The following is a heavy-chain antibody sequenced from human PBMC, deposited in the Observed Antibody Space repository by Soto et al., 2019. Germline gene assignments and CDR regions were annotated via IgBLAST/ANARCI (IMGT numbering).Heavy chain of an antibody. J-gene: IGHJ5*02. CDR2: IYYSGRT. Sequence: QVQLQESGPGLVKPSDTLSLTCAVSGYPISSSTSWGWIRQPPGKGLEWIGHIYYSGRTYYNPSLKSRVTMSVDTSKNQFSLKLSCVTAVDTAVYYCARKGEEGWFDPWGQGTLVTVSS. D-gene: IGHD2-21*01. CDR3: ARKGEEGWFDP. CDR1: GYPISSSTS. V-gene: IGHV4-28*01.